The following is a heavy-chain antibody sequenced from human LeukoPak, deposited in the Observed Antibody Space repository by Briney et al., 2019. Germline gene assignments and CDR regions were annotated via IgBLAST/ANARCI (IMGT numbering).Heavy chain of an antibody. Sequence: PGTSLRLSCAASGFTFSSHDMHWVRQGPGKGLEWVSVIWYDGCHKDYADSVKGRFTTSRDNSRNTVYLQMNSLRDEDTAVYYCASGSWYGSGSWGYWGRGTLVTVSS. CDR2: IWYDGCHK. J-gene: IGHJ4*02. CDR3: ASGSWYGSGSWGY. D-gene: IGHD3-10*01. CDR1: GFTFSSHD. V-gene: IGHV3-33*01.